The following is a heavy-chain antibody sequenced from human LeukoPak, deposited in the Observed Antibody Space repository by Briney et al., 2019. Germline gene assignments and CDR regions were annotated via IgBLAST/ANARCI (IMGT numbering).Heavy chain of an antibody. CDR1: GYSFTSYW. Sequence: GESLKISCKDSGYSFTSYWIGWVRQMPGKGLEWMGIISPTDSDTRYSPSFQGQVTISADRSISTAYLQWSSLKASDTAMYYCARYLGIAAAGTDSFDIWGQGTMVTVSS. J-gene: IGHJ3*02. D-gene: IGHD6-13*01. CDR3: ARYLGIAAAGTDSFDI. CDR2: ISPTDSDT. V-gene: IGHV5-51*01.